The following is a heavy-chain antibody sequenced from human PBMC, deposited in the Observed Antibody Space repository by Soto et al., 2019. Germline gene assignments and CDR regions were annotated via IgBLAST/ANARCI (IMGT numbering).Heavy chain of an antibody. J-gene: IGHJ4*02. CDR1: GGSISSGGYY. V-gene: IGHV4-31*03. D-gene: IGHD6-13*01. CDR2: IYYSGST. CDR3: ARREYGYSSSWYFDY. Sequence: SETLSLTCTVSGGSISSGGYYWSWIRQHPGKGLEWIGYIYYSGSTYYNPSLKSRVTISVDTSKNQFSLKLSSVTAADTAVYYCARREYGYSSSWYFDYWGQGTLVTVSS.